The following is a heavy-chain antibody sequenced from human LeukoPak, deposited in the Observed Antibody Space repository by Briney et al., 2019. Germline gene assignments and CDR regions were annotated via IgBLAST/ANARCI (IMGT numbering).Heavy chain of an antibody. J-gene: IGHJ4*02. D-gene: IGHD3-10*01. V-gene: IGHV1-3*04. Sequence: ASVKVSCKASGYTFTTYAMHWVRQAPGQRLEWMGWINTGNGNTQYSRKFRGRVTISSDTSASTAYMELSSLTSEDTAVYYCARTFSGDFDYWGQGTLVTVSS. CDR1: GYTFTTYA. CDR2: INTGNGNT. CDR3: ARTFSGDFDY.